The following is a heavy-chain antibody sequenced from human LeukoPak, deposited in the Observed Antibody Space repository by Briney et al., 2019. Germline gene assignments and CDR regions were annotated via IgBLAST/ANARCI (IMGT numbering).Heavy chain of an antibody. CDR2: ISTSGSTI. CDR1: GFTFSDYY. J-gene: IGHJ4*02. D-gene: IGHD5-18*01. CDR3: ARAGRGYNYGLDY. Sequence: GSLRLSCAASGFTFSDYYMSWIRQAPGKGLEWLSDISTSGSTIYYSDSLKGRFSISRDNAKNSLYLQLNSLRAEDTAVYYCARAGRGYNYGLDYWGQGTLVTVSS. V-gene: IGHV3-11*01.